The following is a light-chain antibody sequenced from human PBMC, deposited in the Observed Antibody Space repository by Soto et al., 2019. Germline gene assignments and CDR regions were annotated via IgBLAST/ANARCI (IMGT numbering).Light chain of an antibody. Sequence: DIQMTQSPSTLSGSVGDRVTITCRASQTISRYLNWYQQKPGKAPELLIYAASTLQSGVPSRFSGSGSGTDFTLTISRLEPEDFAVYYCQQYGRTPLTFGGGTKVDI. CDR2: AAS. CDR3: QQYGRTPLT. J-gene: IGKJ4*01. CDR1: QTISRY. V-gene: IGKV1-39*01.